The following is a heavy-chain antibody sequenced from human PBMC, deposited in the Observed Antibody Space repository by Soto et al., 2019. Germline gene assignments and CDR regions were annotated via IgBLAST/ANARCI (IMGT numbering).Heavy chain of an antibody. CDR3: AGLDY. V-gene: IGHV3-66*01. J-gene: IGHJ4*02. CDR2: IYSGGST. CDR1: GFTVSSIY. Sequence: GGSLRLSCSASGFTVSSIYINWVRQAPGKGLEWVSVIYSGGSTYHADSVKGRFTISRDNSNNTLYLQMSSLRADDSAVYYCAGLDYWGQGTLVTVSS.